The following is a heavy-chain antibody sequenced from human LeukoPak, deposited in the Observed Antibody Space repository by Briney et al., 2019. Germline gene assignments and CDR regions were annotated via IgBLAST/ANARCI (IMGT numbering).Heavy chain of an antibody. D-gene: IGHD4-11*01. Sequence: SETLSLTCTVSGVSIITYYWSWLRQPPGKGLEWIGYKSGAGRDLYNPSLKSRVTISVDASENQFSLSLRSVTAADTAMYYCARTTRVTPDGRAEYFEDWGQGTLVIVSS. CDR2: KSGAGRD. J-gene: IGHJ1*01. CDR1: GVSIITYY. V-gene: IGHV4-59*03. CDR3: ARTTRVTPDGRAEYFED.